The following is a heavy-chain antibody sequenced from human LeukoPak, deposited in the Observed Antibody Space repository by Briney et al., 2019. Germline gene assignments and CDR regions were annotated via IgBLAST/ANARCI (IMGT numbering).Heavy chain of an antibody. CDR3: ARVVVAATGFQH. Sequence: GGSLRLSCAASGFTFSSYSMNWVRQAPGKGLEWVSSISSSRSYIYYADSVKGRFTISRDNAKNSLYLQMNSLRADDTAVYYCARVVVAATGFQHWGQGTLVTVSS. CDR1: GFTFSSYS. D-gene: IGHD2-15*01. CDR2: ISSSRSYI. V-gene: IGHV3-21*01. J-gene: IGHJ1*01.